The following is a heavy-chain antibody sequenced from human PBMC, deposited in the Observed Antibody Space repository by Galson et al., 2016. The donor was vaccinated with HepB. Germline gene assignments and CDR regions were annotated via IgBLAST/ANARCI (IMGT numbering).Heavy chain of an antibody. Sequence: SLRLSCAASGFSFSTYTMHWVRQAPGKGLEWVSLISYTGSDKLYADSVKGRFAISRDNSKNTLYVQMNSLRTEDTAIYYCAGDRGKDYYFEEHNPFDFWGQGTMVTVSS. CDR3: AGDRGKDYYFEEHNPFDF. V-gene: IGHV3-30*09. CDR1: GFSFSTYT. CDR2: ISYTGSDK. J-gene: IGHJ3*01. D-gene: IGHD3-22*01.